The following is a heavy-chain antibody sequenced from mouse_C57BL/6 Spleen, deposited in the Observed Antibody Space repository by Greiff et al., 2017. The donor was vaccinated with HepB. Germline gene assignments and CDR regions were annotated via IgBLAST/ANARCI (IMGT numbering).Heavy chain of an antibody. V-gene: IGHV1-61*01. D-gene: IGHD1-1*01. Sequence: QVQLQQPGAELVRPGSSVKLSCKASGYTFTSYWMDWVKQRPGQGLEWIGNIYPSYSETHYNQKFKDKATLTVDKSSSTAYMQLSSLTSEDSAVYYCARGTVVEYYAMDYWGQGTSVTVSS. CDR2: IYPSYSET. CDR3: ARGTVVEYYAMDY. CDR1: GYTFTSYW. J-gene: IGHJ4*01.